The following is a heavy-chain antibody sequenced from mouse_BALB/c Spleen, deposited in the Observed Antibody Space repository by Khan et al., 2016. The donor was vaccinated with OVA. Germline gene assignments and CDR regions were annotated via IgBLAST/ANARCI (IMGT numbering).Heavy chain of an antibody. CDR1: GYSITSDYA. Sequence: VQLQQPGPGLVKPSQSLSLTCTVSGYSITSDYAWNWIRQFPGNKLEWMGYISYSGRTSYNPSLKSRISITRDTSKNQFFLQLNSVTTEDTATYYCASSVTITTVVATDFDYWGQGTTLTVSS. V-gene: IGHV3-2*02. CDR3: ASSVTITTVVATDFDY. J-gene: IGHJ2*01. CDR2: ISYSGRT. D-gene: IGHD1-1*01.